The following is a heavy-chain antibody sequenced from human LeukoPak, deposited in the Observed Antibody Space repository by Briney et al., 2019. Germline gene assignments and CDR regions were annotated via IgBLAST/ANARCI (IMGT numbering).Heavy chain of an antibody. Sequence: GGSLRLSCAASGFTYSSYGMHWVRQAPGKGLEWVAFIRYDGSNKYYADSVKGRFTISRDNSKNTLYLQMNSLKAEDTAVYYCAKEGYSSGWYAADAFDIWGQGTMVTVSS. D-gene: IGHD6-19*01. CDR3: AKEGYSSGWYAADAFDI. CDR2: IRYDGSNK. J-gene: IGHJ3*02. V-gene: IGHV3-30*02. CDR1: GFTYSSYG.